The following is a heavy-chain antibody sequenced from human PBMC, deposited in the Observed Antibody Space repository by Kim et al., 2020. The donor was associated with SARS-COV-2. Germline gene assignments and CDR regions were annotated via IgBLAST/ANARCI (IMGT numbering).Heavy chain of an antibody. Sequence: SETLSLTCTVSGGSISSYYWSWIRQPAGKGLEWIGRIYTSGSTNYNPSLKSRVTMSVDTSKNQFSLKLSSVTAADTAVYYCVTSYYYDSSGYYFDYWGQGTLVTVSS. J-gene: IGHJ4*02. CDR3: VTSYYYDSSGYYFDY. CDR1: GGSISSYY. CDR2: IYTSGST. D-gene: IGHD3-22*01. V-gene: IGHV4-4*07.